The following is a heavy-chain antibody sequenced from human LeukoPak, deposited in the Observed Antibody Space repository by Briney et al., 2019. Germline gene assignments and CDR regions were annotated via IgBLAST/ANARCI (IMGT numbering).Heavy chain of an antibody. V-gene: IGHV3-23*01. CDR2: ISGSGGST. J-gene: IGHJ4*02. CDR3: AKVQRDIVVVPAEHFDY. D-gene: IGHD2-2*01. CDR1: GFTFSIYG. Sequence: PGGSLRLSCPASGFTFSIYGMSWVHRAPGKGLEWVSGISGSGGSTYYADSVKGRFTISRDNSKNTLYLQMNSLRAEDTAVYYCAKVQRDIVVVPAEHFDYWGQGTLVTVSS.